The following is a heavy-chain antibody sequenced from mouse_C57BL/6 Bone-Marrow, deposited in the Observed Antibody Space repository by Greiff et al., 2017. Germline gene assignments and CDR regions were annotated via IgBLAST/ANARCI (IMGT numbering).Heavy chain of an antibody. CDR1: GYTFTDYY. CDR2: IGPGSGST. J-gene: IGHJ2*01. Sequence: VTLMESGAELVKPGASVKISCKASGYTFTDYYINWVKQRPGQGLEWIGKIGPGSGSTYYNEKFKGKATLTADKSSSTAYMQLSSLTSEDSAVYFCAITTVVATNYFDYWGQGTTLTVSS. CDR3: AITTVVATNYFDY. D-gene: IGHD1-1*01. V-gene: IGHV1-77*01.